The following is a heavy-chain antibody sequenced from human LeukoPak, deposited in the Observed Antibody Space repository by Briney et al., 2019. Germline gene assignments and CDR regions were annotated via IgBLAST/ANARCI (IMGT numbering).Heavy chain of an antibody. CDR1: GFTVSSNY. CDR3: ARVERSRLFDY. D-gene: IGHD1-1*01. V-gene: IGHV3-66*01. CDR2: IYSGGST. Sequence: PGGSLRLSCAASGFTVSSNYMSWVRQAPGKGLEWVSVIYSGGSTYYADSVKGRFTISRDNSKNTLYLQMNSLRAEDTAVYYCARVERSRLFDYWGQGTLVTVSS. J-gene: IGHJ4*02.